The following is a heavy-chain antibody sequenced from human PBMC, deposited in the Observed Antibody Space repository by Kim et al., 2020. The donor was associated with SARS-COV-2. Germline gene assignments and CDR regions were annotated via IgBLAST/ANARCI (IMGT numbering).Heavy chain of an antibody. CDR2: IWHDGSTK. J-gene: IGHJ5*02. V-gene: IGHV3-33*01. D-gene: IGHD6-13*01. Sequence: GGSLRLSCAASGFTFSTYGMHWVRQAPGKGLEWLAVIWHDGSTKFHADSVQGRFAISIDNSMNTLYLQMNSLRVEETAVYYCAREASVAGNPDNWFDPWGQGTLVTVSS. CDR1: GFTFSTYG. CDR3: AREASVAGNPDNWFDP.